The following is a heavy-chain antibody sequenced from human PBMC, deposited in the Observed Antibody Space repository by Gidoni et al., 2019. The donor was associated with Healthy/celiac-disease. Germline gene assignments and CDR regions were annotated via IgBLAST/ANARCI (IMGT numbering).Heavy chain of an antibody. V-gene: IGHV1-69*04. J-gene: IGHJ3*02. CDR1: GGTFSSYA. Sequence: KKPGSSVKVSCKASGGTFSSYAISWVRQAPGQGLEWMGRIIPILGIANYAQKFQGRVTITADKSTSTAYMALSSLRSEDTAVYYCASVVATKGPFDIWGQGTMVTVSS. D-gene: IGHD5-12*01. CDR3: ASVVATKGPFDI. CDR2: IIPILGIA.